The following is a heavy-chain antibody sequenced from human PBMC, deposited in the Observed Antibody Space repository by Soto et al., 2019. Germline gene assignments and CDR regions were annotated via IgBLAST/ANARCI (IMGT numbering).Heavy chain of an antibody. CDR1: GFTFSMYA. J-gene: IGHJ4*02. V-gene: IGHV3-23*01. CDR2: ISGSGGST. Sequence: GGSLRLSCTASGFTFSMYAMTWVRQAPGKGLEWVSGISGSGGSTYYADSVKGRFTISRDSSKNTLYLQMNNLRAEDTTVYFCAMSNGNDLYYHFESWGQGTPVTVSS. CDR3: AMSNGNDLYYHFES. D-gene: IGHD3-22*01.